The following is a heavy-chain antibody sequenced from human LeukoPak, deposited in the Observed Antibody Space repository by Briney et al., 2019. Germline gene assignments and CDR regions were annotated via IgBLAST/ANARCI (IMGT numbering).Heavy chain of an antibody. CDR3: AREGYDILTGSYRVRYYFDY. CDR2: MNPNSGDI. CDR1: GYTFTASY. Sequence: ASVTVSCKASGYTFTASYIHWVRLAPGQGLEWMGWMNPNSGDIHYAQKFQGRVTITRDTSISTAYMDLSRVGSDDTAVYYCAREGYDILTGSYRVRYYFDYWGQGTLVTVSS. D-gene: IGHD3-9*01. J-gene: IGHJ4*02. V-gene: IGHV1-2*02.